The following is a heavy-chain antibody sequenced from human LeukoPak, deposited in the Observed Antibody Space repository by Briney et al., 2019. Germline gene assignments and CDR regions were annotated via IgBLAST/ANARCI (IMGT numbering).Heavy chain of an antibody. CDR2: IIPIFGTA. Sequence: GASVKVSCKASGGTFSSYAIIWVRQAPGQGFEWMGGIIPIFGTANYAQKFQGRVTITADESTSTAYMELSSLRSEDTAVYYCARKGYCSGGSCYLDAFDIWGQGTMVTVSS. CDR1: GGTFSSYA. V-gene: IGHV1-69*13. D-gene: IGHD2-15*01. J-gene: IGHJ3*02. CDR3: ARKGYCSGGSCYLDAFDI.